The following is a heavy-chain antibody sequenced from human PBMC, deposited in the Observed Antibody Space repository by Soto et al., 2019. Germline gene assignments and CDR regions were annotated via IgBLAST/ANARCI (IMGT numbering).Heavy chain of an antibody. Sequence: GGSLRLSCAASGFTFSSYEMNWVRQAPGKGLEWVSYISSSGSTIYYADSVKGRFTISRDNAKNSLYLQMNSLRAEDTAVYYCARGSRDSYPGSRIFDLWGRGTRVTVSS. J-gene: IGHJ4*02. V-gene: IGHV3-48*03. CDR3: ARGSRDSYPGSRIFDL. D-gene: IGHD3-10*01. CDR1: GFTFSSYE. CDR2: ISSSGSTI.